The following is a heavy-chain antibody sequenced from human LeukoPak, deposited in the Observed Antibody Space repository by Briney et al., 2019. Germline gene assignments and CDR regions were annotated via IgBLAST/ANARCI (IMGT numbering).Heavy chain of an antibody. CDR2: INPKSGGT. D-gene: IGHD2-8*02. CDR1: VYTFTGYY. J-gene: IGHJ4*02. Sequence: GPSVKVSCKASVYTFTGYYMPWVRQAPGQGLEWMGWINPKSGGTNYAKKFQGRVTMNRDTSISTGYTELSRLRSDDRPVYYCARLSCTAGSCYYVLDYWNQGTLVTVSS. CDR3: ARLSCTAGSCYYVLDY. V-gene: IGHV1-2*02.